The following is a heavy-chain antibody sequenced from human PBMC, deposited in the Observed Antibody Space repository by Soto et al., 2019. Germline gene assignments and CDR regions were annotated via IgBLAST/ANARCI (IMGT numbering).Heavy chain of an antibody. CDR1: GFTFDDYA. CDR3: AKVSGRNAFDI. CDR2: ISWNSGSI. Sequence: DVQLVESGGGLVQPGRSLRLSCADSGFTFDDYAMHWVRQPPGKGLEWVSGISWNSGSIGYADSVKGRFTISRDNAKSILYLQMNSLRPQDTALYYCAKVSGRNAFDIWGQGTLVTVSS. D-gene: IGHD5-12*01. J-gene: IGHJ3*02. V-gene: IGHV3-9*01.